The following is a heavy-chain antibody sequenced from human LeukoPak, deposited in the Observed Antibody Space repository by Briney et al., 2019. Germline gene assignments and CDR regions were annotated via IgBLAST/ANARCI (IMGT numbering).Heavy chain of an antibody. CDR1: GFTFSSHW. V-gene: IGHV3-74*01. CDR2: ISSDGSTT. CDR3: AVFVDLVPTLDY. Sequence: GGSLRLSCAASGFTFSSHWMHWVRQAPGKGLVWVSRISSDGSTTNYADSVKGRFTISRDNAKNTVYLQMNSLRAEDTAVYYCAVFVDLVPTLDYWGQGTLVTVSP. J-gene: IGHJ4*02. D-gene: IGHD5-12*01.